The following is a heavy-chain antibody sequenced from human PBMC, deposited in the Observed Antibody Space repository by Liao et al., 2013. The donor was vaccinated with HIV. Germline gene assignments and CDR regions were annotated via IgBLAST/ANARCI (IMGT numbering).Heavy chain of an antibody. CDR1: GGSISSYY. V-gene: IGHV4-4*07. CDR2: LYSSGST. J-gene: IGHJ4*02. Sequence: QVQLQESGPGLVKPSETLSLTCTVSGGSISSYYWSWIRQPAGKGLEWIGRLYSSGSTYYNPSLKGRGTISIDTSKNQFSLELSSATAADTAVYYCSRGGSGYYFDYWGQGRLVSVTA. CDR3: SRGGSGYYFDY. D-gene: IGHD2-15*01.